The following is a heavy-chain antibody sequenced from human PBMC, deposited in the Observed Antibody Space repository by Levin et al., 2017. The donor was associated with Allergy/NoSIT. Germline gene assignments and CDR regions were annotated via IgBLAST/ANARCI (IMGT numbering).Heavy chain of an antibody. D-gene: IGHD3-3*01. CDR1: GGSISSSSDY. J-gene: IGHJ6*02. Sequence: SETLSLTCTVSGGSISSSSDYWGWIRQPPGKGLEWIGSIDYSGTTYYNPSLKSRVTISVDTSKNQFSLNVSSVTAADTAVYYCARDFWSGYYTLYYYYGMDVWGQGTTVTVSS. CDR3: ARDFWSGYYTLYYYYGMDV. CDR2: IDYSGTT. V-gene: IGHV4-39*07.